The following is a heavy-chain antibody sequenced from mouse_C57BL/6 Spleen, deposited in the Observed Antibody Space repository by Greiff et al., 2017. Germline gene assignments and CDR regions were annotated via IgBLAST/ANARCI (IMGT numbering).Heavy chain of an antibody. J-gene: IGHJ3*01. CDR1: GYTFTDHT. Sequence: VQLPESDAELVNPGASVKISCKVSGYTFTDHTIHWMKQRPEQGLEWIGYIYPRDGSPKYNEKFKGKATLPADKSSSTAYMQLNSLTSEDSAVYFCAPLYDGYGGFAYWGQGTLVTVSA. CDR3: APLYDGYGGFAY. D-gene: IGHD2-3*01. V-gene: IGHV1-78*01. CDR2: IYPRDGSP.